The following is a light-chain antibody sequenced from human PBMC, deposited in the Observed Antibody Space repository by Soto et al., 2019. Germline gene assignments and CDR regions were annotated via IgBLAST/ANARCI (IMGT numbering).Light chain of an antibody. CDR1: SSNIGTGYD. CDR2: GHN. Sequence: QSVLTQPPSVSGAPGQRVTISCTGSSSNIGTGYDVHWYQQLPGTAPKLLIYGHNNRPSGVPDRFSASKSGTSASLAITGLQAEDEADYYCQSYDTSLSGSVVFGGGTKLTV. J-gene: IGLJ2*01. V-gene: IGLV1-40*01. CDR3: QSYDTSLSGSVV.